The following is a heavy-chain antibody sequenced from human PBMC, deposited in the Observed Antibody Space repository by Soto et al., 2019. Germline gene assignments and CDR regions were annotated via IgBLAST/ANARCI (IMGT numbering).Heavy chain of an antibody. D-gene: IGHD3-16*01. J-gene: IGHJ4*01. CDR1: GSTLSTYG. CDR2: IYSDGSNE. Sequence: QVQLVESGGGVVQPGRSLRLSCAASGSTLSTYGMHWVRQAPGKGLQWVAVIYSDGSNEYYADSVKGRFTISRDNSKNTLYLQMNSLRAEDMAVYYCAKDRGGLALYFDYWGHGTLVTVSS. CDR3: AKDRGGLALYFDY. V-gene: IGHV3-33*06.